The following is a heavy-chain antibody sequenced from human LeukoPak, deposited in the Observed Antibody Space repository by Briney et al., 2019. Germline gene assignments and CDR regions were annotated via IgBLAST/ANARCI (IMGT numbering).Heavy chain of an antibody. CDR2: ISTSGST. J-gene: IGHJ4*02. Sequence: SETLSLTCAVSAASISNYYWSWIRQASGKGLEWIGYISTSGSTNYNPSLKSRVSISLDTSKNRFSLNLNFVTAADTAVYYCASPRSGYRYTFDYWGQGALVTVSS. CDR3: ASPRSGYRYTFDY. V-gene: IGHV4-4*09. D-gene: IGHD3-22*01. CDR1: AASISNYY.